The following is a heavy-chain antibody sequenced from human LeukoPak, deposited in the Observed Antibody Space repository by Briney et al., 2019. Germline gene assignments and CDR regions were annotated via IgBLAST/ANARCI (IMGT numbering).Heavy chain of an antibody. J-gene: IGHJ4*02. CDR3: ARDKIAVPDY. D-gene: IGHD6-19*01. CDR1: GFTFSSYS. CDR2: ISSSSSYI. Sequence: GGSLRLSCAASGFTFSSYSMNWVRQAPGKGLEWVSSISSSSSYIYYADSVKGRFTISRDNAKNSLYLQMDSLRAEDTAVYYCARDKIAVPDYWGQGTLVTVSS. V-gene: IGHV3-21*01.